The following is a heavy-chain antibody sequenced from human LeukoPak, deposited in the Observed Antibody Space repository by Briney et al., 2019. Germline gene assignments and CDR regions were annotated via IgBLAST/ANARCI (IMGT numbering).Heavy chain of an antibody. D-gene: IGHD1-14*01. CDR3: ARDPLTQNDY. J-gene: IGHJ4*02. CDR1: GFTCSSYW. V-gene: IGHV3-7*01. Sequence: PGGSLRLSCAASGFTCSSYWMSWVRQAPGRGLERVANINQNGSEIYYVDSVKGRFTISRDNAKNSLYLQMNTLRAEDTALYYCARDPLTQNDYWGQGTLVTVSS. CDR2: INQNGSEI.